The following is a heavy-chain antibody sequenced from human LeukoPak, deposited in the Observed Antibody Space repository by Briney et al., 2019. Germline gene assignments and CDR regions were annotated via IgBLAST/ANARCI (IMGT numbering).Heavy chain of an antibody. CDR3: AKDRAAGYYYGMDV. Sequence: PGGSLRLSCAASGFTVSSNYMSWVRQAPGKGLEWVSVIYSGGSTYYADSVKGRFTISRDNSKNTLYLQMNSLRAEDTAVYYCAKDRAAGYYYGMDVWGQGTTVTVSS. D-gene: IGHD6-13*01. CDR1: GFTVSSNY. CDR2: IYSGGST. J-gene: IGHJ6*02. V-gene: IGHV3-66*01.